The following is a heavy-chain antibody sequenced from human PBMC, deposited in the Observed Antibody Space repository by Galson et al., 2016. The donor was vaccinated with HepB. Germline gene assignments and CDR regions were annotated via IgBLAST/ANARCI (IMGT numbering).Heavy chain of an antibody. V-gene: IGHV1-69*13. D-gene: IGHD2-21*02. Sequence: SVKVSCKASGSTFSNYAFAWLRQGPGQGLEWMGGIIPVSRTPNYAQKFQVRVTITADESTSSSYMEVSSLKSEDTAVYYCARGGPSNQALLFPEPLRTWGQGTLVTVSS. CDR2: IIPVSRTP. J-gene: IGHJ4*02. CDR3: ARGGPSNQALLFPEPLRT. CDR1: GSTFSNYA.